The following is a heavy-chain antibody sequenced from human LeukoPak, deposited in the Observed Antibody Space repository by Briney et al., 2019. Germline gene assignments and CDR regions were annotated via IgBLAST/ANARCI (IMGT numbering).Heavy chain of an antibody. V-gene: IGHV4-59*01. D-gene: IGHD3-10*01. CDR2: IFYSGST. CDR3: TRDTGYGSVNL. Sequence: SETLSLTCTVPGGSISPYYWNWIRQPPGKGLEWIGYIFYSGSTAYNPSLKSRVTILVDTSNSQFSLKLSSVTAADTAVYYCTRDTGYGSVNLWGQGTLVTVSS. J-gene: IGHJ4*02. CDR1: GGSISPYY.